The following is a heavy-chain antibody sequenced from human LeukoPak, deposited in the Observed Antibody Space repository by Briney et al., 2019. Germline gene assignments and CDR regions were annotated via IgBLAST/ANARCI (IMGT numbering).Heavy chain of an antibody. D-gene: IGHD3-10*01. CDR3: ARWDALVRGCGFDY. Sequence: GGSLRLSCAASGFTFSNYWMSWVRQAPGKGLEWVANIKQDGSEKYYVDSVKGRFTISRDNAKNSLYLQMNSLRAEDTAVYYCARWDALVRGCGFDYWGQGTLVTVSS. CDR1: GFTFSNYW. CDR2: IKQDGSEK. J-gene: IGHJ4*02. V-gene: IGHV3-7*01.